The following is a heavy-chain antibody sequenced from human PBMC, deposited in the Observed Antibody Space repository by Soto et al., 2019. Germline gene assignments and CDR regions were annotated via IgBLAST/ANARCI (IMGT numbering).Heavy chain of an antibody. CDR1: GGSLSGVY. V-gene: IGHV4-34*01. CDR2: INHSGST. J-gene: IGHJ6*02. D-gene: IGHD5-18*01. CDR3: ARGPGYSYGYSVYYYYYGMDV. Sequence: SETLSLTCVVYGGSLSGVYWTWIRQPPGKGLEWIGEINHSGSTNYSPSLESRVTISLDTSNNQFSLKLSSVTAADTAVYYCARGPGYSYGYSVYYYYYGMDVWGQGTTVTVSS.